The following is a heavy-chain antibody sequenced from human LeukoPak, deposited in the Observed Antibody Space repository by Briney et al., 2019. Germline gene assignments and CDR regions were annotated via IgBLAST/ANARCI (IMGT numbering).Heavy chain of an antibody. CDR1: GFTFSSYW. Sequence: PGGSLRLSCVASGFTFSSYWMSWVRQAPGKGLEWVANIKQDGSEKYYVDSVKGRFTISRDNAKNSLYLQMNSLRTEDTALYYCAKDRENYDFWSGYYFLFDYWGQGTLVTVSS. CDR3: AKDRENYDFWSGYYFLFDY. J-gene: IGHJ4*02. V-gene: IGHV3-7*03. CDR2: IKQDGSEK. D-gene: IGHD3-3*01.